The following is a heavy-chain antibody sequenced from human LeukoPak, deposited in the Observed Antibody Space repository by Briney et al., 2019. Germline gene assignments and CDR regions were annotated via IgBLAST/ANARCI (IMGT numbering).Heavy chain of an antibody. V-gene: IGHV3-7*01. J-gene: IGHJ6*02. Sequence: GGSLRRYGAGSAFTCSSYWRRWVRQAQGKGLEGVANIKRDGSEKYYVDSVKGRFTVSRDNDKNSLYLQMNSLRAEDTAVYYCARSGRESYGYYYYYGMDVWGQGTTVTVSS. CDR1: AFTCSSYW. CDR2: IKRDGSEK. D-gene: IGHD5-18*01. CDR3: ARSGRESYGYYYYYGMDV.